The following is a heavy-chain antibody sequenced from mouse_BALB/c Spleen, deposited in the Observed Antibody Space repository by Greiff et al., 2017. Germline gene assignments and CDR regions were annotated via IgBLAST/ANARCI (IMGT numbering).Heavy chain of an antibody. Sequence: EVKLQESGAELVKPGASVKLSCTASGFNIKDTYMHWVKQRPEQGLEWIGRIDPANGNTKYDPKFQGKATITADTSSNTAYLQLSSLTSEDTAVYYCARAMHYYGSSYAMDYWGQGTSVTVSS. CDR2: IDPANGNT. J-gene: IGHJ4*01. V-gene: IGHV14-3*02. CDR3: ARAMHYYGSSYAMDY. CDR1: GFNIKDTY. D-gene: IGHD1-1*01.